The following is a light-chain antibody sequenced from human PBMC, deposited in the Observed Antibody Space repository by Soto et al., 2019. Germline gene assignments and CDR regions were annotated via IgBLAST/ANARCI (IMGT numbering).Light chain of an antibody. CDR3: CSYAGSSTFWV. CDR2: EVS. V-gene: IGLV2-23*02. J-gene: IGLJ3*02. CDR1: SSDVGSYNL. Sequence: QSVLTQPASVSGSPGQSITLSCTGTSSDVGSYNLVSWYQQHPGKAPKLMIYEVSKRPSGVSNRFSGAKSGNTASLTISGLQAEDEAEYYCCSYAGSSTFWVFGGGTKLTVL.